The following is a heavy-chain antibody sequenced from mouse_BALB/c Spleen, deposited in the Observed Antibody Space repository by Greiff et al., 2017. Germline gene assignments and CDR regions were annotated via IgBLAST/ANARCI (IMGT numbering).Heavy chain of an antibody. CDR2: ISSGGSYT. CDR1: GFTFSSYG. D-gene: IGHD2-1*01. J-gene: IGHJ2*01. V-gene: IGHV5-6*01. CDR3: ARDGNGFDY. Sequence: EVMLVESGGDLVKPGGSLKLSCAASGFTFSSYGMSWVRQTPDKRLEWVATISSGGSYTYYPDSVKGRFTISRDNAKNTLYLQMSSLKSEDTAMYYCARDGNGFDYWGQGTTLTVSS.